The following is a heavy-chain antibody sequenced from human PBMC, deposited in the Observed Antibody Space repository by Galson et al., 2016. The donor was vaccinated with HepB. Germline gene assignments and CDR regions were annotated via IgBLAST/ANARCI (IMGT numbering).Heavy chain of an antibody. CDR2: IYYSGRT. V-gene: IGHV4-39*07. Sequence: ETLSLTCTVSGGSISSPSYYWGWIRQPPGKGLEWIGSIYYSGRTYHNPSLKGRVTISVDTSKNQFSLKVRSVTAADMAVYYCARENWNDEVDYWGQGTLVTVSS. CDR3: ARENWNDEVDY. D-gene: IGHD1-1*01. J-gene: IGHJ4*02. CDR1: GGSISSPSYY.